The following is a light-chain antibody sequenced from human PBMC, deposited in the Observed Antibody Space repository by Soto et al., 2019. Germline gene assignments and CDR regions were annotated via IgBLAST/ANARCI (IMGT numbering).Light chain of an antibody. CDR1: QSVLYSSNNKNY. CDR2: WES. CDR3: QQYYSTPRA. J-gene: IGKJ1*01. Sequence: DIVMTQSPDSLAVSLGERATINCKTSQSVLYSSNNKNYLAWYQQKPGQPPKLLIYWESTLESGVPDRFSGSGSGTDFTLTISSLQAEDVAVYYCQQYYSTPRAFGQGTKVEIE. V-gene: IGKV4-1*01.